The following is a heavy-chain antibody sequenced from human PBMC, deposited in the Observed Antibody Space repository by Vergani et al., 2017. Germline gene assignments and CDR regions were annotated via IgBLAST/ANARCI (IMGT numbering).Heavy chain of an antibody. Sequence: EVQLVESGGGLVQPGRSLRLSCAASGFTFDDYAMHWVRQAPGKGLERVSGISWNSGSIGYADSVKGRFTISRDNAKTSLYLQMNSLRAEDTALYYCAKDSGANIVVVPAARYAFDIWGQGTMVTVSS. J-gene: IGHJ3*02. CDR3: AKDSGANIVVVPAARYAFDI. CDR1: GFTFDDYA. V-gene: IGHV3-9*01. CDR2: ISWNSGSI. D-gene: IGHD2-2*01.